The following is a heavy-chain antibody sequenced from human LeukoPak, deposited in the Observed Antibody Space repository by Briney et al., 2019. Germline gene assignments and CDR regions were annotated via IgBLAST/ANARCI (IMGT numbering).Heavy chain of an antibody. J-gene: IGHJ4*03. D-gene: IGHD1-1*01. V-gene: IGHV5-51*01. CDR2: IYPDDSDI. Sequence: GESLKISCKGSGYSFTSDWIGWVRQMPGKGLEWMGSIYPDDSDIRYSPSFQGQVIISADNSISTAYLQWSGLKASDTAIYYCARLKNTAWSYFDYWGLGTLVTVSS. CDR1: GYSFTSDW. CDR3: ARLKNTAWSYFDY.